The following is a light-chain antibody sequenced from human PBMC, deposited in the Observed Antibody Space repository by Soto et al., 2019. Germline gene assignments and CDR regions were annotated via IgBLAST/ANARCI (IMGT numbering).Light chain of an antibody. CDR3: QQYDSSPRT. CDR1: QDIRSS. V-gene: IGKV3-15*01. Sequence: EIVMTQSPATLSVSPGERVTLSCRASQDIRSSLAWYQQKPGQAPRLLIYGASIRATGVPARFSGSGSGTDFTLTISRLEPEDFAVYYCQQYDSSPRTFGQGTTGDIK. CDR2: GAS. J-gene: IGKJ1*01.